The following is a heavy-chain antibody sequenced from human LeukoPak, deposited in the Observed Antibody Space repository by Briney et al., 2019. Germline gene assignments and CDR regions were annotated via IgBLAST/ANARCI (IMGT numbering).Heavy chain of an antibody. CDR2: IKPDGTTK. V-gene: IGHV3-7*03. CDR3: ARSIPYGTTWYGRSDY. D-gene: IGHD6-13*01. Sequence: GGSLRLSCAASGFTLSNHWMTWVRQAPGKGLEWVANIKPDGTTKFYVDSVKGRFTISRDNALNSLYLQMNSLRAEDTAIYYCARSIPYGTTWYGRSDYWGQGTLVTVSS. J-gene: IGHJ4*02. CDR1: GFTLSNHW.